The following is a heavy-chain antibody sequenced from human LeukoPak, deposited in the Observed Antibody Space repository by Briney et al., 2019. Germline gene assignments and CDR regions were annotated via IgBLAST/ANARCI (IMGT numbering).Heavy chain of an antibody. V-gene: IGHV4-31*03. CDR3: ARVEASSHFDY. J-gene: IGHJ4*02. Sequence: PSETLSLTCTVSGGSISSGGYYWRWIRQHPGKGLEWIGYIYYSGSTYYNPSLKSRVTISVDTSKNQFSLKLSSVTAADTAVYYCARVEASSHFDYWGQGTLVTVSS. CDR2: IYYSGST. CDR1: GGSISSGGYY.